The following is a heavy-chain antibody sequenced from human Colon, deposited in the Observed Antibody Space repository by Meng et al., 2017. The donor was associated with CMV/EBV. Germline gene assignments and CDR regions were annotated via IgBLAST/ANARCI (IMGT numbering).Heavy chain of an antibody. CDR1: GFMCSVQY. Sequence: SASSGFMCSVQYLSWVRRTPGNGLEWVSGLYINGKTDYAVYVKDRFTISRDNSKNTLFLQMNSLRGEDTAVYYCARKDSTGWDYFDHWGQGTLVTVSS. J-gene: IGHJ4*02. V-gene: IGHV3-66*02. CDR2: LYINGKT. D-gene: IGHD2-8*02. CDR3: ARKDSTGWDYFDH.